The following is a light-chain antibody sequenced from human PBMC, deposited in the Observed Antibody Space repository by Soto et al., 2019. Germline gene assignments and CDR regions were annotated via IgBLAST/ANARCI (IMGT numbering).Light chain of an antibody. Sequence: ETVLTQSPGTLSLSPEETAALSCRASQSISSDYFAWYQQKPGQAPRLLIYGIFNRASGVPDRFIGSGSGTEFTLTISRLEPEDFAVYYCEQYGSSLRSFGQGTKVDI. CDR3: EQYGSSLRS. CDR1: QSISSDY. V-gene: IGKV3-20*01. CDR2: GIF. J-gene: IGKJ1*01.